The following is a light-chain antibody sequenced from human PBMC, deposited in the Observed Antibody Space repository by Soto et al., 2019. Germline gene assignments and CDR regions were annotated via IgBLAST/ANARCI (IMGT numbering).Light chain of an antibody. CDR3: QQTYSGRT. V-gene: IGKV1-39*01. Sequence: DIQLTQSPSSLSASVGDSVTITCRASQTIDIYLNWYQQKPGKAPKLLIYTASGVQSGVPSRFSGSGSGTDFTLTISNLQPGDFATYYCQQTYSGRTFGQGTKVDIK. CDR2: TAS. J-gene: IGKJ1*01. CDR1: QTIDIY.